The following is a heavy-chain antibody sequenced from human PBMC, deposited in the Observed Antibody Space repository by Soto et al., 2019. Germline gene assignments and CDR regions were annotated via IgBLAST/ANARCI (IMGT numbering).Heavy chain of an antibody. CDR3: ARPERDWGSLDY. V-gene: IGHV4-59*08. Sequence: QVQLQESGPGLVKPSETLSLTCTVSGDSISTYYWTWIRQSPGKGLEWIAFIYYGGSTNYNPSLKSRVTISVDTSKNQFSLKLNSVTAADTAVSYCARPERDWGSLDYWGQGTLVTVSS. D-gene: IGHD7-27*01. CDR1: GDSISTYY. CDR2: IYYGGST. J-gene: IGHJ4*02.